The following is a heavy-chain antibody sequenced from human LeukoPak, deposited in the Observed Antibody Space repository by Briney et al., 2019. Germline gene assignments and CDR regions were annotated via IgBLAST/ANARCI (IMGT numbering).Heavy chain of an antibody. CDR3: ARDGEDGYNAYYYYGMDV. D-gene: IGHD5-24*01. Sequence: ASVKVSCKASGYTFTGYYMHWVRQAPGQGLEWMGWINPNSGGTNYAQKFQGRVTMTRDTSISTAYMELSRLRSDDTAVYYCARDGEDGYNAYYYYGMDVWGQGTTVPVSS. CDR1: GYTFTGYY. V-gene: IGHV1-2*02. J-gene: IGHJ6*02. CDR2: INPNSGGT.